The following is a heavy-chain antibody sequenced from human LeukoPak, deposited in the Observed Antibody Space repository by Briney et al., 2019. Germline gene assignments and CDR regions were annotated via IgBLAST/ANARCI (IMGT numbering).Heavy chain of an antibody. D-gene: IGHD3-22*01. Sequence: ASVKVSCKASGGTFSSYAISWVRQAPGQGLEWMGGIIPIFGTANYAQKFQGRVTITTDESTSTAYMELSSLRSEDTAVYYCARGFLNYYDSSGYPNWFDPWGQGTLVTVSS. CDR3: ARGFLNYYDSSGYPNWFDP. J-gene: IGHJ5*02. V-gene: IGHV1-69*05. CDR1: GGTFSSYA. CDR2: IIPIFGTA.